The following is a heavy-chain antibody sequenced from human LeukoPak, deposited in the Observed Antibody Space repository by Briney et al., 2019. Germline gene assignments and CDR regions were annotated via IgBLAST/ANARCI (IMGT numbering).Heavy chain of an antibody. CDR2: IYYSGRT. CDR3: ARHSYGDYIVFNY. J-gene: IGHJ4*02. D-gene: IGHD4-17*01. CDR1: GGSISSYY. Sequence: SETLSLTCTVSGGSISSYYWSWVRQPPGKGLEWIGYIYYSGRTNYNPSLKSRVTISLDTSKNQFSLKLSSVTAADTAVCYCARHSYGDYIVFNYWGQGTLVTVSS. V-gene: IGHV4-59*08.